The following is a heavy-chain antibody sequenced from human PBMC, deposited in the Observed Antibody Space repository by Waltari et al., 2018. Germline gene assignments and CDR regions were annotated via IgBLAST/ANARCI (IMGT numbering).Heavy chain of an antibody. V-gene: IGHV3-23*01. CDR2: ITGSGGST. CDR3: AKDRWQRDASSFFFDY. D-gene: IGHD6-25*01. J-gene: IGHJ4*02. Sequence: EVQLLESGGGSVQPGVSLRLSCAASGFTFRSYGMGWVREVTGKGLGWVSSITGSGGSTYYADSVKGRFTLSRDNSKNTLYLQMNSLRAEDTAVYYCAKDRWQRDASSFFFDYWGQGTLVTVSS. CDR1: GFTFRSYG.